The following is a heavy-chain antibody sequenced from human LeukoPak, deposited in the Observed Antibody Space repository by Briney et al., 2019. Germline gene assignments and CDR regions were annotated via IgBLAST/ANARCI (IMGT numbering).Heavy chain of an antibody. D-gene: IGHD3-16*01. J-gene: IGHJ6*02. V-gene: IGHV3-30-3*01. CDR2: ISYDGSNK. Sequence: GGSLRLSCAASGFTFSSYAMHWVRQAPGKGLEWVAVISYDGSNKYYADSVKGRFTISRDNSKNTLYLQVNSLRAEGTAVYYCARAGGPTRRGYYYYYGMDVWGQGTTVTVSS. CDR1: GFTFSSYA. CDR3: ARAGGPTRRGYYYYYGMDV.